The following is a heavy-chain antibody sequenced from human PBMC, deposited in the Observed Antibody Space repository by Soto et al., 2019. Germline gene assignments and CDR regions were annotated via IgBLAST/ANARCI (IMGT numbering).Heavy chain of an antibody. CDR3: ARDLRITMVRGTYFQH. J-gene: IGHJ1*01. D-gene: IGHD3-10*01. CDR2: ISSSSSYI. CDR1: GLPFVGYR. V-gene: IGHV3-21*01. Sequence: EVQLVESGGGLVKPGGSLRLSCAASGLPFVGYRMNWSAQAQGKGLEWVSSISSSSSYIYYADSVKGRFTISRDNAKNSLYLQMNSLRAEDTAVYYCARDLRITMVRGTYFQHWGQGTLVTVSS.